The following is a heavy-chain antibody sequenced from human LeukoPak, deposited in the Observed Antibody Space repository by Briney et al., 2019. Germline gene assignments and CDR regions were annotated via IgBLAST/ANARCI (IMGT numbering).Heavy chain of an antibody. V-gene: IGHV4-34*01. CDR1: GGSFRDYC. CDR2: IDHSGRT. Sequence: PSETLSLTCAVYGGSFRDYCWSWIRQPPGKGLEWIGEIDHSGRTNHNPSLKSRVALSVDTSKNQFSLKLSSVSAADTAVYYCARRITMVRGPNANWFDPWGQGTLVTVSS. CDR3: ARRITMVRGPNANWFDP. D-gene: IGHD3-10*01. J-gene: IGHJ5*02.